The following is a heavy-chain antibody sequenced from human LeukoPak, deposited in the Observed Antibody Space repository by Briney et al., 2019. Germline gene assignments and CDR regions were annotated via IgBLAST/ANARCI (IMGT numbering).Heavy chain of an antibody. CDR2: ISGSGGST. CDR1: GFTFSSYA. CDR3: AKCSGGYSGYDDY. Sequence: GGSLRLSCAASGFTFSSYAMSWVRQAPGKGLEWVSGISGSGGSTYYADSVKGRFTISRDESKNTLYLQMNSLRAEDTAVCYCAKCSGGYSGYDDYWGQGTLVTVSS. V-gene: IGHV3-23*01. J-gene: IGHJ4*02. D-gene: IGHD5-12*01.